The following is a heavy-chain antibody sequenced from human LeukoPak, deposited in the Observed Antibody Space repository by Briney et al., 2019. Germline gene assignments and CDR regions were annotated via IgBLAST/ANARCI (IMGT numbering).Heavy chain of an antibody. CDR1: GGTFSSYA. Sequence: SVKVSCKASGGTFSSYAISWVRQAPGQGLEWMGRIIPILGIANYAQKFQGRVTITADKSTSTAYMELSSLRSEDTAVYYCARDFMGAYCGGDCYRWGQGTLVTVSS. V-gene: IGHV1-69*04. CDR3: ARDFMGAYCGGDCYR. CDR2: IIPILGIA. J-gene: IGHJ5*02. D-gene: IGHD2-21*02.